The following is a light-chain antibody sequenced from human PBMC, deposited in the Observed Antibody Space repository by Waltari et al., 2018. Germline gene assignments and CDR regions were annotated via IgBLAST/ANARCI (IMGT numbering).Light chain of an antibody. Sequence: QSALTQPPSVSGSPGQSVTISCPGTNSDVCYFNLVTCYQKAPGTAPQLLLFDVTNRPSGVPDRFSGSKSGNTASLTISGLQADDETDYYCMSYTTSDTWVFGGGTKVTVL. J-gene: IGLJ3*02. CDR1: NSDVCYFNL. V-gene: IGLV2-18*02. CDR3: MSYTTSDTWV. CDR2: DVT.